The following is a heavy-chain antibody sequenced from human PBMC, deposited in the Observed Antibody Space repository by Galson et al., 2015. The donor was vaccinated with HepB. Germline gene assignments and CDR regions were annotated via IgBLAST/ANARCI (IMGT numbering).Heavy chain of an antibody. CDR3: ARVSPYYYDSSGPYRDAFDI. Sequence: SLRLSCAASGFTVSSNYMSWVRQAPGKGLEWVSVIYSGGSTYYADSVKGRFTISRHNSKNTLYLQMNSLRAEDTAVYYCARVSPYYYDSSGPYRDAFDIWGQGTMVTVSS. V-gene: IGHV3-53*04. J-gene: IGHJ3*02. CDR2: IYSGGST. CDR1: GFTVSSNY. D-gene: IGHD3-22*01.